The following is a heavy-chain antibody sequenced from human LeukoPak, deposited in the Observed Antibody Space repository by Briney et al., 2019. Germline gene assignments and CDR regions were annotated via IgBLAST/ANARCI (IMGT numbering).Heavy chain of an antibody. V-gene: IGHV4-59*01. CDR2: IYYSGST. Sequence: SETLSLTCTVSGGSISSYYWSWIRQPPGKGLECVEYIYYSGSTNYNPSLKSRVTISVDTSKNQFSLKLSSVTAADTAVYYCARVDITMVRGVTTFDPWGQGTLVTVSS. J-gene: IGHJ5*02. D-gene: IGHD3-10*01. CDR1: GGSISSYY. CDR3: ARVDITMVRGVTTFDP.